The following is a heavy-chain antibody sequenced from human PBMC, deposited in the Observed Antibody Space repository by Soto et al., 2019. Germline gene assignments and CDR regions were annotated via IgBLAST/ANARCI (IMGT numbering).Heavy chain of an antibody. J-gene: IGHJ4*02. D-gene: IGHD6-13*01. CDR3: ARAGKDNSSPDY. V-gene: IGHV1-2*02. Sequence: GASVKVSCNASGYTFTGYYMHWVRQAPGQGLEWMGWINPNSGGTNYAQKFQGRVTMTRDTSISTAYMELSRLRSDDTAVYYGARAGKDNSSPDYWGQGTLVTVSS. CDR2: INPNSGGT. CDR1: GYTFTGYY.